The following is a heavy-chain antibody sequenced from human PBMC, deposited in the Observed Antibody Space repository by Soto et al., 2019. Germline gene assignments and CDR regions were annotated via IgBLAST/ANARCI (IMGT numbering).Heavy chain of an antibody. CDR3: ARVDRGNGYYFAY. Sequence: QVQLQESGPGLVKPSQTLSLTCTVSGGSISSGDYYWSWIRQPPGKGLEWIGYIHYSGSTYYNPSLKSRVTRSLDTSKNQFSLKRSSVTAADTAVYYCARVDRGNGYYFAYWGQGTLVTVSS. CDR1: GGSISSGDYY. D-gene: IGHD1-1*01. J-gene: IGHJ4*02. CDR2: IHYSGST. V-gene: IGHV4-30-4*01.